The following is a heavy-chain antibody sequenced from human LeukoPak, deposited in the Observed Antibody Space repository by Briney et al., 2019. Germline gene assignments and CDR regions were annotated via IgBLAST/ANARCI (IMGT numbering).Heavy chain of an antibody. Sequence: GASVKVSCKASGYTFTSYDINWVRQATGQGLEWMGWMYPNSGNTGYAQRFQGRVTITRNTSISTAYMELSSLRSEDTAVYYCARGPYYDFWSGYYRGYYFDYWGQGTLVTVSS. V-gene: IGHV1-8*03. CDR3: ARGPYYDFWSGYYRGYYFDY. CDR1: GYTFTSYD. D-gene: IGHD3-3*01. CDR2: MYPNSGNT. J-gene: IGHJ4*02.